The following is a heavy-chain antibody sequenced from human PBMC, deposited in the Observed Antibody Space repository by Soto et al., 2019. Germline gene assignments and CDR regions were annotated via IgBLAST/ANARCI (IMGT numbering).Heavy chain of an antibody. J-gene: IGHJ5*02. CDR3: ARHSAALFRGFDP. Sequence: SETLSLTCTVSGGSISSRDYYWGWIRQPPGKGLEWIGSIYYSGSAHYDPSLKSRVTISVDTSTNQYSLKLNSVTAADTAVSYCARHSAALFRGFDPWGQGALVTVSS. V-gene: IGHV4-39*01. CDR1: GGSISSRDYY. D-gene: IGHD1-26*01. CDR2: IYYSGSA.